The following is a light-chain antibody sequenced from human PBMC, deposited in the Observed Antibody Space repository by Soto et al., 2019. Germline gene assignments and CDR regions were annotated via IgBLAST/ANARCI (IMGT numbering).Light chain of an antibody. CDR1: QSISTY. CDR2: AAS. J-gene: IGKJ1*01. V-gene: IGKV1-39*01. CDR3: KQTYSTPPT. Sequence: DIQMTQSPSSLSASVGDRVTITCRASQSISTYLNWYQQKAGLAHKLLIYAASSLQSGVQSRFSGSGSGTDFTLTIRSLQPEDFATYYCKQTYSTPPTFGQGTKVDIK.